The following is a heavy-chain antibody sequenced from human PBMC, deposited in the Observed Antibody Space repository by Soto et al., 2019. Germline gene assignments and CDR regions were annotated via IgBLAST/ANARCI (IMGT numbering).Heavy chain of an antibody. J-gene: IGHJ4*02. Sequence: QVQLQEWGPGLLKPLETLSLTCTVSGVSLNSGHYYWVWIRQSPGKGLAWIASIYYDESTYYNPSLKSRVTISTDKPKNQFSLTLKSVTAADTAVYYCGKVLIGATRHTDVDSWGQGALVTVSS. CDR2: IYYDEST. V-gene: IGHV4-39*01. CDR1: GVSLNSGHYY. D-gene: IGHD2-15*01. CDR3: GKVLIGATRHTDVDS.